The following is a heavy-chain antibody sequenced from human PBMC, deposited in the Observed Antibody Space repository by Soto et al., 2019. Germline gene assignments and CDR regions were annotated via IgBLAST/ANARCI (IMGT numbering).Heavy chain of an antibody. CDR3: ARVPGNNPDEGMDV. Sequence: GGSLRLSCVASGFNFGSHAMHWVRQAPGQGLEWVAVMAYDGINNFQAESVKGRFTISRSNAENTLYLEMNNLKHEDTAVYYCARVPGNNPDEGMDVWGQGTTPTVSS. CDR1: GFNFGSHA. CDR2: MAYDGINN. V-gene: IGHV3-30-3*01. J-gene: IGHJ6*02.